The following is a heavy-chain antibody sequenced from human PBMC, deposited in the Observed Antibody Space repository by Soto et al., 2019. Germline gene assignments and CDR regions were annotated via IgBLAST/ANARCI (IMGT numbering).Heavy chain of an antibody. CDR2: ISSSSSNI. Sequence: EVQLVESGGGLVKPGGSLRLSCAASGFTFSSYSMNWVRQAPGKGLEWVSSISSSSSNIYYADSVKGRFTISRDNAKNSIYLDMNSMRAEDTAVYYCARDRADCSGGSCYSRYVQHWGQGTLVTVSS. CDR3: ARDRADCSGGSCYSRYVQH. V-gene: IGHV3-21*01. D-gene: IGHD2-15*01. CDR1: GFTFSSYS. J-gene: IGHJ1*01.